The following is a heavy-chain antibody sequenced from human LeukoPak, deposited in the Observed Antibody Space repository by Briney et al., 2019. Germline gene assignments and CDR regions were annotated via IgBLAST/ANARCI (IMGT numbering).Heavy chain of an antibody. V-gene: IGHV1-46*01. CDR1: GYTFTSYY. CDR2: INPSGGST. D-gene: IGHD6-19*01. Sequence: ASVKVSCKASGYTFTSYYMHWVRQAPGQGLEWMGIINPSGGSTSYAQKFQGRVTMTRDTSTSTVYMELSGLRSEDTAVYYCARDRRRYSSGWYPIDYWGQGTLVTVSS. J-gene: IGHJ4*02. CDR3: ARDRRRYSSGWYPIDY.